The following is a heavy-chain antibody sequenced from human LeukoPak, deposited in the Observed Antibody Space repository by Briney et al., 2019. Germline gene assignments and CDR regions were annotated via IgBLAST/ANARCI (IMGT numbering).Heavy chain of an antibody. CDR2: IIPIFGTA. Sequence: GASVKVSCKASGGTFSSYAISWVRQAPGQGLEWMGGIIPIFGTANYAQKFQGRVTITADESTSTAYMELSSLRFEDTAVYYCARDPYSGSYYAGDAFDIWGQGTMVTVSS. CDR1: GGTFSSYA. J-gene: IGHJ3*02. D-gene: IGHD1-26*01. CDR3: ARDPYSGSYYAGDAFDI. V-gene: IGHV1-69*13.